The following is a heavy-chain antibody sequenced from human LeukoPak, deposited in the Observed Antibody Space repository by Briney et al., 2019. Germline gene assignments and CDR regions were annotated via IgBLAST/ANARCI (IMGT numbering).Heavy chain of an antibody. CDR2: IYTSGST. CDR1: GGSNSSYY. CDR3: ARERPLQTYYYYGMDV. Sequence: SETLSLTCTVSGGSNSSYYWSWIRQHAGKGLEWIGRIYTSGSTNYNPSLKRRVTMSVDTSKNQFSLKLSSVTAADTAVYYCARERPLQTYYYYGMDVWGQGTTVTVSS. V-gene: IGHV4-4*07. D-gene: IGHD5-24*01. J-gene: IGHJ6*02.